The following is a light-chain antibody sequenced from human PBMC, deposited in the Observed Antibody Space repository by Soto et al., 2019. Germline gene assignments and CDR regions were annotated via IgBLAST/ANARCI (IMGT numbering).Light chain of an antibody. Sequence: DIQMTQSPSSLSASAGDRVTITCRASQTITRYLNWYQQQPGKAPKLLIYAASNLHSGVPSRFSGSGSGTDFTLTISGLQAEDFATYYCQQSYSDPYSFGQGTKVE. J-gene: IGKJ2*01. CDR2: AAS. CDR3: QQSYSDPYS. V-gene: IGKV1-39*01. CDR1: QTITRY.